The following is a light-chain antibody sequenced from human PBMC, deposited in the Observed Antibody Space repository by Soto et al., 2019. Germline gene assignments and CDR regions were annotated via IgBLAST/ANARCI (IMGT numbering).Light chain of an antibody. CDR2: EAS. J-gene: IGLJ3*02. V-gene: IGLV2-14*02. Sequence: QSALTQPASVSGSPGQSITISCTGTNSDVGSHNFVSWYQQYPGKAPKLMIYEASNRPSGLSNRFSGSKSGNTASLTISGLQPEDEADYYCCSHTNGATRVFGGGTKLTVL. CDR1: NSDVGSHNF. CDR3: CSHTNGATRV.